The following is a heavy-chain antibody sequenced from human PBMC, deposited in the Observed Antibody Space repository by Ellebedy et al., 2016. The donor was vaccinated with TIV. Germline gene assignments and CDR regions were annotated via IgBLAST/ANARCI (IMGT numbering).Heavy chain of an antibody. CDR1: GFTFGSYA. D-gene: IGHD1-7*01. CDR2: ISGSGGST. Sequence: GESLKISCAASGFTFGSYAMSWVRQAPGKGLEWVSAISGSGGSTYYADSVKGRFTISRDNSKNTLYLQMNSLRAEDTAVYYCARNGTRGSPDPWGQGTLVTVSS. J-gene: IGHJ5*02. V-gene: IGHV3-23*01. CDR3: ARNGTRGSPDP.